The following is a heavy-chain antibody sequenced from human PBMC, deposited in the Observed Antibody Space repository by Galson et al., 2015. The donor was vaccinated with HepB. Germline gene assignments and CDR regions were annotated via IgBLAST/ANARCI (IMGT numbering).Heavy chain of an antibody. Sequence: SLRLSCAASGFTFSSYDMHWVRQATGKGLEWVSAIGTAGDTYYPGSVKGRFTISRENAKNSLYLQMNSLRAGDTAVYYCARSEGGVPAANWGEQYYYYGMDVWGQGTTVTVSS. CDR3: ARSEGGVPAANWGEQYYYYGMDV. J-gene: IGHJ6*02. D-gene: IGHD2-2*01. CDR2: IGTAGDT. V-gene: IGHV3-13*04. CDR1: GFTFSSYD.